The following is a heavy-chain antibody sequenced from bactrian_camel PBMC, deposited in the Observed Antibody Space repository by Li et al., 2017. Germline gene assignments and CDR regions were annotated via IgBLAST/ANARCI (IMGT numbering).Heavy chain of an antibody. CDR2: VDSGGNTP. V-gene: IGHV3S1*01. CDR1: EDIGSPYC. CDR3: AAVVLRRCASDLASTSFDY. D-gene: IGHD2*01. Sequence: HVQLVESGGGSVEAGGSLKLSCEVSEDIGSPYCMGWVRQVTGKEREPVAIVDSGGNTPYYADSVKARFTISQDRTKSTVYLQMNNLQADDTAMYYCAAVVLRRCASDLASTSFDYWGQGTQVTVS. J-gene: IGHJ4*01.